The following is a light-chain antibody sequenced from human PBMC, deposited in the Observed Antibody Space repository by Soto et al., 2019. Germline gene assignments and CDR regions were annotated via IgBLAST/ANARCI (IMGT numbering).Light chain of an antibody. J-gene: IGLJ1*01. CDR3: ATWDDSLYGMV. CDR1: NSNIGRNP. V-gene: IGLV1-44*01. Sequence: QAVVTQPPSASGTPGQRVTISCSGSNSNIGRNPVNWYLQLPGTAPKLLIYSNNQRPSGVPDRVSGSKSGTSASLTISGLQSDDEADYYCATWDDSLYGMVFGGGTKDTVL. CDR2: SNN.